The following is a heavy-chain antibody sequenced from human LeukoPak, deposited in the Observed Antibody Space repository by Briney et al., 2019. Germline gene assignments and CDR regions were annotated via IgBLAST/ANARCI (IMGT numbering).Heavy chain of an antibody. V-gene: IGHV3-21*01. CDR1: GFTFSSYA. D-gene: IGHD3-10*01. CDR2: ISSSGSYI. CDR3: ARDRLRTYGYIDY. Sequence: GGSLRLSCAASGFTFSSYAMNWVRQAPGKGLEWVSSISSSGSYIYYADSVKGRFTITRGNAKNSLYLRLNSLRAEDTAVYYCARDRLRTYGYIDYWGQGTLVTVSS. J-gene: IGHJ4*02.